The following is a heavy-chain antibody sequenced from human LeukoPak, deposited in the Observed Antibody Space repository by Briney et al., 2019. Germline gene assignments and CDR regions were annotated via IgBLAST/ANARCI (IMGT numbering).Heavy chain of an antibody. V-gene: IGHV4-4*07. CDR2: IHSSGTT. D-gene: IGHD2-2*01. Sequence: SETLSLTCTVSGGSISTYYWSWIRQPAGKGLEWIGRIHSSGTTHYNPSLRSRVTLSIDTSKNQFSLKLSSVTAADTAVYYCGRLNLPAVSWAFDYWGQGTLVTVSS. J-gene: IGHJ4*02. CDR1: GGSISTYY. CDR3: GRLNLPAVSWAFDY.